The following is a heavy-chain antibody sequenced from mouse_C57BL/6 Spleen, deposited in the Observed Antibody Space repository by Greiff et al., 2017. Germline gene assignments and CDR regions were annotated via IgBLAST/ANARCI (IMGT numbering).Heavy chain of an antibody. V-gene: IGHV1-50*01. CDR3: ATRHGSSFYYFDY. CDR2: IDPSDSYT. CDR1: GYTFTSYW. J-gene: IGHJ2*01. D-gene: IGHD1-1*01. Sequence: QVQLQQPGAELVKPGASVKLSCKASGYTFTSYWMQWVKQRPGQGLEWIGEIDPSDSYTNYNQKFKGKATLTVDTSSSTAYMQLSSLTSEDSAVYYCATRHGSSFYYFDYWGQGTTLTVSS.